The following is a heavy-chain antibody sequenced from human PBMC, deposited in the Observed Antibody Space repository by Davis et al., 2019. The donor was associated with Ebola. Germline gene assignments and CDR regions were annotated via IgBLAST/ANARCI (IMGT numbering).Heavy chain of an antibody. D-gene: IGHD1-7*01. Sequence: SETLSLTCAVYGGSFSGYYWGWIRQPPGKGLEWIGEINHSGSTNYNPSLKSRVTISVDTSKNQFSLKLSSVTAADTAVYYCARVRGITGTTSRFDYWGQGTLVTVSS. J-gene: IGHJ4*02. CDR1: GGSFSGYY. V-gene: IGHV4-34*01. CDR2: INHSGST. CDR3: ARVRGITGTTSRFDY.